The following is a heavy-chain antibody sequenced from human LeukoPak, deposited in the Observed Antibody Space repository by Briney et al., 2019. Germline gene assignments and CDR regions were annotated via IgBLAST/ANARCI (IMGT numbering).Heavy chain of an antibody. V-gene: IGHV4-59*01. D-gene: IGHD3-10*01. Sequence: PSETLSLTCTVSGDSINSYYWIWIQQPPEKGLEWIGYIYYSGTTSYNPSLKGRVTISVDTSKTQFSLNMNSVTAADTAVYYCARLQRVTMAGPDYWYFDLWGRGTLVTVSS. CDR2: IYYSGTT. J-gene: IGHJ2*01. CDR3: ARLQRVTMAGPDYWYFDL. CDR1: GDSINSYY.